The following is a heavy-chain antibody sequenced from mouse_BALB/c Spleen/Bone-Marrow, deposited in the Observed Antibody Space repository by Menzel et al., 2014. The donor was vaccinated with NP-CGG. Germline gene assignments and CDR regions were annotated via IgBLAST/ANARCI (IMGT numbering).Heavy chain of an antibody. D-gene: IGHD2-1*01. J-gene: IGHJ2*01. CDR1: GFNIKDTY. V-gene: IGHV14-3*02. Sequence: ESGAELVKPGASVKLSCTASGFNIKDTYMHWVKQRPKQGLEWIGRIDPANGNTKFDPKFQGKATITADTSSNTAYLQLSSLTSEDTAVYYCARGNYYFDYWGQGTTLTVSS. CDR2: IDPANGNT. CDR3: ARGNYYFDY.